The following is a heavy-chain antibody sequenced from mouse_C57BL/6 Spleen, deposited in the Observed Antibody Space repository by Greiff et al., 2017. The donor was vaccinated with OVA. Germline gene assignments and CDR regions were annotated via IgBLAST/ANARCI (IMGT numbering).Heavy chain of an antibody. CDR3: ARSLLLRYYFDY. CDR1: GFTFTDYY. Sequence: EVKLMESGGGLVQPGGSLSLSCAASGFTFTDYYMSWVRQPPGKALEWLGFIRNKANGYTTEYSASVKGRFTISRDNSQSILYLQMNALRAEDSATYYCARSLLLRYYFDYWGQGTTLTVSS. V-gene: IGHV7-3*01. D-gene: IGHD1-1*01. J-gene: IGHJ2*01. CDR2: IRNKANGYTT.